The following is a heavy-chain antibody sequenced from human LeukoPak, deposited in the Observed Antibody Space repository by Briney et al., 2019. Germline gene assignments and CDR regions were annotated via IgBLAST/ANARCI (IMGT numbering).Heavy chain of an antibody. V-gene: IGHV3-23*01. Sequence: GASLRLSCAASGFTCSSYAMSWVRQAPGKGLEWVSAISGSGGSTYYADSVKGRFTISRDNSKNTLYLQMNSLRAEDTAVYYCAKRGDSGSYHYYYYGMDVWGQGTTVTVSS. CDR3: AKRGDSGSYHYYYYGMDV. J-gene: IGHJ6*02. CDR2: ISGSGGST. CDR1: GFTCSSYA. D-gene: IGHD1-26*01.